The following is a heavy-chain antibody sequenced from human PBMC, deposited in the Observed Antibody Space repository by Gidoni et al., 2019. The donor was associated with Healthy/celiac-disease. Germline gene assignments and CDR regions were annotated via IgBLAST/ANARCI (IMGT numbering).Heavy chain of an antibody. CDR1: GGSISSSNW. Sequence: QVQLQESGPGLVKPSGTLSLTCAVSGGSISSSNWWSWVRQPPGKGLEWIGEIYHSGSTNYNPSLKSRVTISVDKSKNQFSLKLSSVTAADTAVYYCATLLVVPAARAHYYFDYWGQGTLVTVSS. V-gene: IGHV4-4*02. CDR2: IYHSGST. D-gene: IGHD2-2*01. J-gene: IGHJ4*02. CDR3: ATLLVVPAARAHYYFDY.